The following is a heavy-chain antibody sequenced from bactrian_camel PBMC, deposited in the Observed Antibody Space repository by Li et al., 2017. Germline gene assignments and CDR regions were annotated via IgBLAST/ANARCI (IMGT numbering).Heavy chain of an antibody. CDR1: AITLANSD. CDR2: IRRDGTP. D-gene: IGHD7*01. J-gene: IGHJ6*01. V-gene: IGHV3S55*01. Sequence: VQLVESGGGSVQAGETLRLSCTSSAITLANSDMAWYRLRPRSECELVASIRRDGTPYYADSVKGRFTISRDNAKNTLFLQLNSLKTEDTAMCYCTKDSLETSGTRLLLADFAYWSQGTQVTVS. CDR3: TKDSLETSGTRLLLADFAY.